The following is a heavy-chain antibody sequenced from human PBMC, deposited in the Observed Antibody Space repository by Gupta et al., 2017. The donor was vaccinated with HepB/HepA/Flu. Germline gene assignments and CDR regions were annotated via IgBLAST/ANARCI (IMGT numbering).Heavy chain of an antibody. J-gene: IGHJ5*02. Sequence: EVHLVESGGGVVQPGGSLRLSCAASGFTFDEYAMHWVRQAPGKGLEWISLISGNGGNINYVGSVRDRFTVSRDNSKNSLYLQMDNVRIEDTAFYYCAKDMGIDGYNMGSWGQGILVTVSS. CDR3: AKDMGIDGYNMGS. CDR1: GFTFDEYA. V-gene: IGHV3-43*02. CDR2: ISGNGGNI. D-gene: IGHD5-24*01.